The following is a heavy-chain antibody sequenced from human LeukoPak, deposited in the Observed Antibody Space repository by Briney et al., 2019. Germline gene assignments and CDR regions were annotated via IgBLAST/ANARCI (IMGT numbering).Heavy chain of an antibody. Sequence: PGGSLRLSCAASGFTFSTYWMSWVRQAPGKGLEWVANIKQDGSDKYYVDSVKGRFTISRDNAKNSLFLQMNSLRAEDTAVYYCARVRCSSNICFPDYWGQGTLVTVSS. CDR1: GFTFSTYW. CDR3: ARVRCSSNICFPDY. D-gene: IGHD2-2*01. V-gene: IGHV3-7*01. CDR2: IKQDGSDK. J-gene: IGHJ4*02.